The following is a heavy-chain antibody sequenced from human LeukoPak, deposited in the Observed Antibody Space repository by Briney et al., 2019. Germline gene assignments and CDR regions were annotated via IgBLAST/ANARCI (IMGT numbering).Heavy chain of an antibody. CDR2: GDYSGGT. V-gene: IGHV4-39*07. Sequence: SETLSLTCTVSGDSFSSVKDYWAWIRQPPGKGLEWIASGDYSGGTYYNPSLESRVTISADMSKNQFSLKLSSVTAADTAIYYCARALGVVVPAAIGYYFDYWGQGTPVTVSS. CDR3: ARALGVVVPAAIGYYFDY. J-gene: IGHJ4*02. D-gene: IGHD2-2*01. CDR1: GDSFSSVKDY.